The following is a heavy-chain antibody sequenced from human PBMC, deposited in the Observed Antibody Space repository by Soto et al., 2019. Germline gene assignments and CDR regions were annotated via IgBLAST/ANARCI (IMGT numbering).Heavy chain of an antibody. J-gene: IGHJ1*01. D-gene: IGHD1-1*01. CDR3: ARGNSNWTMVIEYPQY. CDR2: VKQDGSEK. Sequence: SLRLSCAASGFTFRTYWMSWVRQTPGKGLEWVANVKQDGSEKYYVDSVMGRFSIARDNAKNSMYLQMNSLRAEDTGIYYCARGNSNWTMVIEYPQYWGKVTLVTVSS. CDR1: GFTFRTYW. V-gene: IGHV3-7*03.